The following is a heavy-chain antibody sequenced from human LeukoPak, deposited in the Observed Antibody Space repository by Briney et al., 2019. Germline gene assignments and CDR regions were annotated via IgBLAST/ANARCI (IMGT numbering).Heavy chain of an antibody. CDR1: GFTVSSNY. CDR3: ATSLDTAMVSPFDY. J-gene: IGHJ4*02. CDR2: IYSGGST. Sequence: PGGSLRLPCAASGFTVSSNYLSWVRQAPGKGLEWVSVIYSGGSTYYADSVKGRFTISRDNSKNTLYLQMNSLRAEDTAVYCCATSLDTAMVSPFDYWGQGTLVTVSS. D-gene: IGHD5-18*01. V-gene: IGHV3-53*01.